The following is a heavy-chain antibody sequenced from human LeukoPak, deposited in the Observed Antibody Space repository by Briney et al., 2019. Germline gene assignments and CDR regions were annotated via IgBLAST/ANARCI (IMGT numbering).Heavy chain of an antibody. V-gene: IGHV4-59*01. Sequence: SETLSLTCTVSGSSISSYYWSWIRQPPGKGLEWIGYIYYSGSTNYNPSLKSRVTISVDTSKNQFSLKLSSVTAADTAVYYCARGKYSSSSVDYWGQGTLVTVSS. D-gene: IGHD6-6*01. CDR3: ARGKYSSSSVDY. CDR2: IYYSGST. J-gene: IGHJ4*02. CDR1: GSSISSYY.